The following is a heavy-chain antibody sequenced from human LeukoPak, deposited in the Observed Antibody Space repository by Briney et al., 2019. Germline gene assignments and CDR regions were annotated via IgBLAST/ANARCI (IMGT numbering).Heavy chain of an antibody. V-gene: IGHV3-30*02. CDR1: GFTFSSYG. CDR2: VQFDGSDK. J-gene: IGHJ4*02. CDR3: AKDLKLAPFDY. Sequence: GGSLRLSCAPSGFTFSSYGMHWVRQAPGKGLEGVAFVQFDGSDKHYADSVKGRFTISRDNSKGTLYLQMNSLGAEDTAVYYCAKDLKLAPFDYWGQGILVTVSS.